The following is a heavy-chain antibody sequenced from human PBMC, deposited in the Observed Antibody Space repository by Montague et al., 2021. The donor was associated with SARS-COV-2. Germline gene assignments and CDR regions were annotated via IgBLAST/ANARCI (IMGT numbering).Heavy chain of an antibody. CDR2: IYFTGKT. J-gene: IGHJ3*02. V-gene: IGHV4-39*02. Sequence: SETLSLTCSVSGDSISSSHYFWAWIRQPPGMGLEWIGSIYFTGKTYYHPSLKSRVTISIDTSKNHFSLRLSSVTAADSAVFYCARWGPNNAFDIWGLGTMITVSS. D-gene: IGHD1/OR15-1a*01. CDR1: GDSISSSHYF. CDR3: ARWGPNNAFDI.